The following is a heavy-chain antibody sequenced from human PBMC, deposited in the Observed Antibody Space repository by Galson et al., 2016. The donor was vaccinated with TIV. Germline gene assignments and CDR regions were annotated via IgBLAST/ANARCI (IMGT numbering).Heavy chain of an antibody. CDR3: ARRGPRYGKFDY. V-gene: IGHV5-51*01. J-gene: IGHJ4*02. CDR2: VYPDDSDT. D-gene: IGHD4-17*01. CDR1: GYSFATYW. Sequence: QSGAEVKKPGGSLKISCEASGYSFATYWIAWVRQKPGKGLEWMGIVYPDDSDTTYNPSFQGQVTFSADKSINTAFLQWSSLEASDTAMYYCARRGPRYGKFDYWGQGTPVTVSS.